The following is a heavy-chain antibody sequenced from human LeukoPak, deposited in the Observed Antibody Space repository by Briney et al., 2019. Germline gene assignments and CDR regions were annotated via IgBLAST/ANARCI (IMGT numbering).Heavy chain of an antibody. J-gene: IGHJ5*02. Sequence: PSETLSLTCTVFGGSISSSSYYWGWIRQPPGKGLEWIGSMYSSGSTYYKSSLKSRVTISVDTSKNQFSLKLSSVTAADTAVYYCARDRYCSGGSCYFMTRNWFDPWGQGTLVTVSS. V-gene: IGHV4-39*07. CDR2: MYSSGST. D-gene: IGHD2-15*01. CDR1: GGSISSSSYY. CDR3: ARDRYCSGGSCYFMTRNWFDP.